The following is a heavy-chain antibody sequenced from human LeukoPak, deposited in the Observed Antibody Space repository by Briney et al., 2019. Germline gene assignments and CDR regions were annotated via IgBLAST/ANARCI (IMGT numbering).Heavy chain of an antibody. CDR1: GFAFDNYG. CDR2: IRSDGSIK. J-gene: IGHJ4*02. CDR3: ARRQYYDSSASLDY. Sequence: GGSLRLSCAASGFAFDNYGMHWVRQAPGKGLEWVAFIRSDGSIKYYADFVKGRFTISRDNSKNTLYLQMNSLRAEDTAVYYCARRQYYDSSASLDYWGQGTLVTVSS. D-gene: IGHD3-22*01. V-gene: IGHV3-30*02.